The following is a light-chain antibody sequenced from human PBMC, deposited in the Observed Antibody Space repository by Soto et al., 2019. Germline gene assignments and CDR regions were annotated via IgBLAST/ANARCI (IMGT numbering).Light chain of an antibody. CDR2: GAS. V-gene: IGKV3-20*01. CDR1: QSVDSRY. J-gene: IGKJ3*01. CDR3: HHYDNSPPFP. Sequence: EIVLAQSPGTLSLSPGERATLSCRASQSVDSRYLAWYQQPPGRAPRLLIYGASSRATGTPDRFSGSGSGTDSTITISRLEPEDSAVYYCHHYDNSPPFPFGPGTKVEIK.